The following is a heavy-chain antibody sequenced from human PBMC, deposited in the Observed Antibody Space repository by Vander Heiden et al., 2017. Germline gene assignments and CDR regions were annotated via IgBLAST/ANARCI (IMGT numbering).Heavy chain of an antibody. CDR3: ARDSDYRRVRQVVG. J-gene: IGHJ6*01. Sequence: QLQLLQSGSELTKPGASVKVSCTASGYIFRNYALNWVRQAPGQGFEWMGWIAINTGNPTDAQGFTGRFVFSLDTSVSTAELQISSLKAEDAAMDYCARDSDYRRVRQVVGWG. V-gene: IGHV7-4-1*02. CDR2: IAINTGNP. D-gene: IGHD6-6*01. CDR1: GYIFRNYA.